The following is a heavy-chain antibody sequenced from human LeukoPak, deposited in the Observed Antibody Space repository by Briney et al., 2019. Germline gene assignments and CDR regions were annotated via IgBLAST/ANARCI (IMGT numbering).Heavy chain of an antibody. CDR1: GFTFSSYA. J-gene: IGHJ4*02. V-gene: IGHV3-23*01. Sequence: PGGSLRLSCAASGFTFSSYAMSWVRQAPGKGLEWGSAISGSGGSTYYADSVKGRFTISRDNSKNTLYLQMNSLRAEDTAVYYCAKDRNSGSYEGGEDFDYWGQGTRVTVSS. CDR2: ISGSGGST. CDR3: AKDRNSGSYEGGEDFDY. D-gene: IGHD1-26*01.